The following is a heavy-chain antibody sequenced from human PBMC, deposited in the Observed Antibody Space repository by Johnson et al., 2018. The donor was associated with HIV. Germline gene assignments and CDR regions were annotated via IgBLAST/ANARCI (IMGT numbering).Heavy chain of an antibody. CDR2: SRNKANSYTT. CDR3: AKDRYGGSYPDAFDI. J-gene: IGHJ3*02. D-gene: IGHD1-26*01. Sequence: VQLVESGGGLVQPGGSLELSCAASGFTFSGSAMHWVRQASGKGLEWVGRSRNKANSYTTEYAASVKGRFTISRDDSKNSLYLQMNSLKTEDTAVYYCAKDRYGGSYPDAFDIWGQGTMVTVSS. CDR1: GFTFSGSA. V-gene: IGHV3-72*01.